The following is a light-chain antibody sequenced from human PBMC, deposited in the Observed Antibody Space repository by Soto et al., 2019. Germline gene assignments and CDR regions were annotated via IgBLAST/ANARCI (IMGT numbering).Light chain of an antibody. CDR3: NSYTSRSTYV. J-gene: IGLJ1*01. CDR1: ISDAGFYAR. CDR2: DVS. Sequence: QSALTQPPSVSGSPGQSVTISCTGTISDAGFYARVAWYQQSPGAAPKLLIYDVSNRPSAVPDRFSGSQSGTTASLTISGLQPEDEADYYCNSYTSRSTYVFGTGTKLTVL. V-gene: IGLV2-18*02.